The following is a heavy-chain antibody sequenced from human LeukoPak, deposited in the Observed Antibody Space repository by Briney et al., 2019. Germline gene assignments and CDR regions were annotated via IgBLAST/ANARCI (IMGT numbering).Heavy chain of an antibody. D-gene: IGHD6-19*01. Sequence: ASVKVSCTASGYTFTSYAMHWVRQAPGQRLEWMGWINAGNGNTKYSQKFQGRVTITRDTSASTAYMELSSLRSDDTAVYYCARVTSSGWYIFGPHPSFDYWGQGTLVTVSS. CDR2: INAGNGNT. CDR1: GYTFTSYA. CDR3: ARVTSSGWYIFGPHPSFDY. V-gene: IGHV1-3*01. J-gene: IGHJ4*02.